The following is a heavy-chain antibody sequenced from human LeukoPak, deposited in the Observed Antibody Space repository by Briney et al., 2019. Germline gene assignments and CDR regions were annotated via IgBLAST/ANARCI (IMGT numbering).Heavy chain of an antibody. CDR3: ARGRYYYGLGSYGWFDP. CDR1: GGSFSGYF. V-gene: IGHV4-34*01. CDR2: INHSGST. Sequence: SETLSLTCAVYGGSFSGYFWSWIRQPPGKGLEWIGEINHSGSTNYNPSLKSRVTISVDPSKNQFSLKLTSVTAADTAVYYCARGRYYYGLGSYGWFDPWGQGTLVTVSS. J-gene: IGHJ5*02. D-gene: IGHD3-10*01.